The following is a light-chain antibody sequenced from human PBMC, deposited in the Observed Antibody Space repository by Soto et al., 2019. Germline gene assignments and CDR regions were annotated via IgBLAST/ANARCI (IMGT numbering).Light chain of an antibody. CDR2: DVN. CDR1: SSDVGGYNS. J-gene: IGLJ2*01. Sequence: QSVLTQPASVSGSPGQSITIACTGTSSDVGGYNSVSWYQQHPGKVPKLIIYDVNNRPSGVSWRFSGSKSGNTASLTVSGLQAEDEADYYCSSYASSSPLVFGGGTKLTVL. V-gene: IGLV2-14*03. CDR3: SSYASSSPLV.